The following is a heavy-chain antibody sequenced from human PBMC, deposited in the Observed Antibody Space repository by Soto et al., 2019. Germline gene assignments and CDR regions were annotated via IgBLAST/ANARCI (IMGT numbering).Heavy chain of an antibody. CDR1: GYTFTGYY. CDR3: ASPRYCSSTSCYREFDY. V-gene: IGHV1-2*02. D-gene: IGHD2-2*02. CDR2: INPNSGGT. Sequence: ASVKVSCKASGYTFTGYYMHWVRQAPGQGLEWMGWINPNSGGTNYAQKLQGRVTMTRDTSISTAYMELSRLRSDDTAVYYCASPRYCSSTSCYREFDYWGQGTLVTVSS. J-gene: IGHJ4*02.